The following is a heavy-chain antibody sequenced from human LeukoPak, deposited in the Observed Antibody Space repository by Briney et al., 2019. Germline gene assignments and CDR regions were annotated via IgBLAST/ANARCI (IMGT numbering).Heavy chain of an antibody. J-gene: IGHJ4*02. V-gene: IGHV1-8*03. CDR3: ARDQYSSSWYFYY. D-gene: IGHD6-13*01. CDR2: MNPNSGNT. Sequence: ASVKVSCKAFGYTFTRYYMHWVRQATGQGLEWMGWMNPNSGNTGYAQKFQGRVTITRNTSISTAYMELSSLRSEDTAVYYCARDQYSSSWYFYYWGQGTLVTVSS. CDR1: GYTFTRYY.